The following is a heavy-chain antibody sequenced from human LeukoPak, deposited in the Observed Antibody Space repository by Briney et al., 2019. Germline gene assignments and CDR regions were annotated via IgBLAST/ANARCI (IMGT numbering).Heavy chain of an antibody. CDR3: ARSHYCSGGSCDFGTHADAFDI. CDR1: GYPFTGYY. J-gene: IGHJ3*02. Sequence: RASVKVSCKATGYPFTGYYMHWVRQAPGQGLEWMGWINPNSGRTNYAQKFQGRVTMTRDTSISTAYMELSRLRSDDTAVYYCARSHYCSGGSCDFGTHADAFDIWGQGTMVTVSS. CDR2: INPNSGRT. D-gene: IGHD2-15*01. V-gene: IGHV1-2*02.